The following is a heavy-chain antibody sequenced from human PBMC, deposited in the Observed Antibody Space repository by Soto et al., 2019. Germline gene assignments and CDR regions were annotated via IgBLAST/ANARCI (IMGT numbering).Heavy chain of an antibody. V-gene: IGHV1-69*13. Sequence: SVKVSCKASGGTFSSYAISWVRQAPGQGLEWMGGIIPIFGTANYAQKFQGRVTITADESTSTAYMELSGLRSEDTAVYYCARFTDYYDSSGYAYFDPWGQGTLVTVSS. CDR3: ARFTDYYDSSGYAYFDP. D-gene: IGHD3-22*01. CDR2: IIPIFGTA. J-gene: IGHJ5*02. CDR1: GGTFSSYA.